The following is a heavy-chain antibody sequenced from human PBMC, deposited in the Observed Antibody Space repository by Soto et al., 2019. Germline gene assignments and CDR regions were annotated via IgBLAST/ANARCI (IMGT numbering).Heavy chain of an antibody. J-gene: IGHJ4*02. V-gene: IGHV1-18*01. D-gene: IGHD3-22*01. CDR3: ARDRLRGYDSSGFYS. CDR2: INPSDGNR. Sequence: ASVKVSCKASGYSFSFYGINWVRQAPGQGLERKGRINPSDGNRKFAQQFEDRDTMNKATSTNTFFLELRSLKSDDTAIYYCARDRLRGYDSSGFYSWGQ. CDR1: GYSFSFYG.